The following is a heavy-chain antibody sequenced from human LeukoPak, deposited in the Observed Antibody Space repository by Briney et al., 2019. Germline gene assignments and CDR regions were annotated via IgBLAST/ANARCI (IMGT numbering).Heavy chain of an antibody. V-gene: IGHV4-31*11. D-gene: IGHD6-13*01. J-gene: IGHJ4*02. CDR2: IYYSGST. CDR1: GGSFSGYY. Sequence: PSETLSLTCAVYGGSFSGYYWSWIRQHPGKGLEWIGYIYYSGSTYYNPSLKSRVTISVDTSKNQFSLKLSSVTAADTAVYYCASQSRSGSSFYWGQGTLVTVSS. CDR3: ASQSRSGSSFY.